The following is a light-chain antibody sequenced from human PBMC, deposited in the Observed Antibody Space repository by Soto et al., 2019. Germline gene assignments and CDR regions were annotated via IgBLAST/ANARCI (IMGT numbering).Light chain of an antibody. CDR3: CSYAGSSTRYV. J-gene: IGLJ1*01. V-gene: IGLV2-23*01. Sequence: QDAPTQPASVSGSPGQSITIACTGTSSDVGSYNLVSWYQQHPGKAPKLMIYEGSKRPSGVSKRFSGSKSGNTASLTISGLHAEDEADYYGCSYAGSSTRYVFGTGTKVTVL. CDR1: SSDVGSYNL. CDR2: EGS.